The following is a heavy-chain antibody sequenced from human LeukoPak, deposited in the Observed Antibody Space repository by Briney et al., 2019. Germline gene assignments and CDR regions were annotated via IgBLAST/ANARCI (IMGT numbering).Heavy chain of an antibody. V-gene: IGHV4-34*01. J-gene: IGHJ4*02. CDR1: GGSFSGYY. CDR3: ARGRGRAAAASFDY. D-gene: IGHD6-13*01. Sequence: PSETLCLTCAVYGGSFSGYYWSWIRQPPGKGLEWIGEINHSGSTNYNPSLKSRVTISVDTSKNQFSLKLSSVTAADTAVYYCARGRGRAAAASFDYWGQGTLVTASS. CDR2: INHSGST.